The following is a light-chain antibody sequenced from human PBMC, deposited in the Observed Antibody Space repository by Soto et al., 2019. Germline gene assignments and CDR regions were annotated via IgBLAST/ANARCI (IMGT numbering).Light chain of an antibody. J-gene: IGKJ4*01. CDR1: QSISSW. CDR2: DAS. Sequence: DIQMTQSPSTLSASVGDRVTITCRASQSISSWLAWYQQKPGKAPNLLIYDASSLEGGVPSRFSGSGSGTEFTLTISSLQPDDFATYYCQKYNSYSVTFGGGTKVEIK. CDR3: QKYNSYSVT. V-gene: IGKV1-5*01.